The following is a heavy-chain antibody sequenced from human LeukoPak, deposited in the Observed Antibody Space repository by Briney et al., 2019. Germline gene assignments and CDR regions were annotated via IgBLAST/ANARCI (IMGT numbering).Heavy chain of an antibody. CDR2: ISYDGSNK. D-gene: IGHD6-13*01. CDR3: AKAIAAAGVSLGY. Sequence: PGGSLRLSCAASGFTFSSYGMHWVRQAPGKGLEWVAVISYDGSNKYYADSVKGRFTISRDNSKNTLYLQMNSLRAEDTAVYYCAKAIAAAGVSLGYWGQGTLVTVSS. CDR1: GFTFSSYG. J-gene: IGHJ4*02. V-gene: IGHV3-30*18.